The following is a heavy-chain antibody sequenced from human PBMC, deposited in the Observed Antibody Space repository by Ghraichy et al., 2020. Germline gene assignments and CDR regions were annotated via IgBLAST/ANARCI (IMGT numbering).Heavy chain of an antibody. J-gene: IGHJ3*02. CDR1: GFTFSSYA. D-gene: IGHD3-22*01. Sequence: GGSLRLSCAASGFTFSSYAMHWVRQAPGKGLEWVAVISYDGSNKYYADSVKGRFTISRDNSKNTLYLQMNSLRAEDTAVYYCARGLNSGYYYVWIKTGAFDIWGQGTMVTVSS. V-gene: IGHV3-30*04. CDR2: ISYDGSNK. CDR3: ARGLNSGYYYVWIKTGAFDI.